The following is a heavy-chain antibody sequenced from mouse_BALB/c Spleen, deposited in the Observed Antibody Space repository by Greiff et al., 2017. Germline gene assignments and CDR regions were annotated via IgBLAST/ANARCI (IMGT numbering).Heavy chain of an antibody. J-gene: IGHJ2*01. CDR1: GFTFSSYA. Sequence: EVQGVESGGGLVKPGGSLKLSCAASGFTFSSYAMSWVRQTPEKRLEWVASISSGGSTYYPDSVKGRFTISRDNARNILYLQMSSLRSEDTAMYYCARVGFTTVVADYWGQGTTLTVSS. V-gene: IGHV5-6-5*01. CDR2: ISSGGST. D-gene: IGHD1-1*01. CDR3: ARVGFTTVVADY.